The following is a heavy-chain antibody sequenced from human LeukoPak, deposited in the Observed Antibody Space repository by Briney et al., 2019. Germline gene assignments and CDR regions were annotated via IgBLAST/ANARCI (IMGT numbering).Heavy chain of an antibody. CDR3: VRRDTGWNYFDY. CDR1: GGSINSHY. J-gene: IGHJ4*02. CDR2: IYYKGKN. Sequence: SETLSLTCALSGGSINSHYWGWVRQPPGKGVQWVGDIYYKGKNKYKPSLKTRVTISLDTSNDHLSLNLTSVVAADTSIYYCVRRDTGWNYFDYWGQGILVTVSS. D-gene: IGHD6-19*01. V-gene: IGHV4-59*08.